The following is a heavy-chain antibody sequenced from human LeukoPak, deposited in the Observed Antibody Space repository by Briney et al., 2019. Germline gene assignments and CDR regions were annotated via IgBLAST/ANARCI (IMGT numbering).Heavy chain of an antibody. Sequence: GGSLRLSCAASGFTFSSYGMHWVRQAPGKGLEWVAVISYDGSNKYYADSVKGRFTISRDNSKNTLWLQMNSLRAEDTAVYYCAKDQGTLTTPDYWGQGTLVTVSS. CDR2: ISYDGSNK. V-gene: IGHV3-30*18. D-gene: IGHD1-1*01. CDR3: AKDQGTLTTPDY. J-gene: IGHJ4*02. CDR1: GFTFSSYG.